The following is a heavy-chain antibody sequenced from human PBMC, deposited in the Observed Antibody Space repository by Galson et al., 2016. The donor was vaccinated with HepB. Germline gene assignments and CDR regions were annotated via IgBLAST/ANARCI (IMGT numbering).Heavy chain of an antibody. V-gene: IGHV3-23*01. J-gene: IGHJ4*02. D-gene: IGHD2-15*01. CDR2: ISGIGST. Sequence: RLSCAASGFTFSTYAMTWVRQAPGKGLEWLSGISGIGSTYHADSVKGRFTISRDNSKNTLYLQMNSLRAEDTAIYNCAKDISTSSLVVVVTAADYWGQGTLVTVSS. CDR3: AKDISTSSLVVVVTAADY. CDR1: GFTFSTYA.